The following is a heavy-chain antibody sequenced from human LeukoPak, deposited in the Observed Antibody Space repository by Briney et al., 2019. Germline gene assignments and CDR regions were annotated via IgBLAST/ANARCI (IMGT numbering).Heavy chain of an antibody. V-gene: IGHV4-39*01. CDR1: GGSISSSSYY. CDR2: IYYSGST. CDR3: ARHGPRTDPRIVLMVYATS. Sequence: SETLSLTCTVSGGSISSSSYYWGWIRQPPGKGLEWIGSIYYSGSTYYNPSLKSRVTISVDTSKNQFSLKLSSVTAADTAVYYCARHGPRTDPRIVLMVYATSWGQGTLVTVSS. J-gene: IGHJ5*02. D-gene: IGHD2-8*01.